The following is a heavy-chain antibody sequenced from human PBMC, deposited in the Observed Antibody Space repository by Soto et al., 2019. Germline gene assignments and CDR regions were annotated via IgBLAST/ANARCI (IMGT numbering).Heavy chain of an antibody. CDR3: AKDSSSLRGHYDY. J-gene: IGHJ4*02. Sequence: PGGSLRLSCAASGFTFDDYAMHWVRQAPGKGLEWVSLISWDGGSTYYADSVKGRFTISRDNSKNSLYLQMNSLRAEDTALYYCAKDSSSLRGHYDYWGQGTLVTVSS. CDR1: GFTFDDYA. V-gene: IGHV3-43D*04. D-gene: IGHD6-13*01. CDR2: ISWDGGST.